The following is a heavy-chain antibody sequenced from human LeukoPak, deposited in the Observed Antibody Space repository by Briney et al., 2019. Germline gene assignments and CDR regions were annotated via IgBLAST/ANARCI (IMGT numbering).Heavy chain of an antibody. CDR3: AIATNYSARTAGPYMDV. CDR1: GGSISSGGYF. D-gene: IGHD4/OR15-4a*01. J-gene: IGHJ6*03. V-gene: IGHV4-31*03. Sequence: SETLSLTCTVSGGSISSGGYFWSWIRQHPGQGLEWVAHIYHAGSTHDNPSLRGRVAISLDTYTKQFSLRLSSVPAAHTAVYFCAIATNYSARTAGPYMDVWGQGTPVTVSS. CDR2: IYHAGST.